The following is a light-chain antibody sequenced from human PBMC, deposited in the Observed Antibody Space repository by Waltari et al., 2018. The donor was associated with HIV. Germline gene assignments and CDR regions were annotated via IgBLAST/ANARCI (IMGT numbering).Light chain of an antibody. CDR1: SSNIGRNF. V-gene: IGLV1-47*01. J-gene: IGLJ2*01. Sequence: ISCSGGSSNIGRNFVYWFQQFPGKAPQLLIYRDNQRPSGVPDRFSGSKSGTSASLAISGLQSDDEASYHCATWEDSLGGYVVFGGGTKLTVL. CDR3: ATWEDSLGGYVV. CDR2: RDN.